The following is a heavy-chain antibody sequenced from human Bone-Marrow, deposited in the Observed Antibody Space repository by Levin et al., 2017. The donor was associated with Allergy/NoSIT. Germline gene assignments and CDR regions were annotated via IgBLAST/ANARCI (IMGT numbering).Heavy chain of an antibody. J-gene: IGHJ3*02. CDR3: ARTRTTVVIAFDI. D-gene: IGHD4-23*01. V-gene: IGHV4-30-4*01. CDR2: IYYGGNT. CDR1: GASISSGDYY. Sequence: SQTLSLTCTVSGASISSGDYYWSWIRQSPGKGLEWIGYIYYGGNTYYNPSLKSRIIISVDTSKTQFSLNLFSVTAADTAVYFCARTRTTVVIAFDIWGQGAMVAVSS.